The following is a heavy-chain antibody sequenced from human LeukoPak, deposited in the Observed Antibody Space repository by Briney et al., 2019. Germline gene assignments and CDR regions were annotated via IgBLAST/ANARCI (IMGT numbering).Heavy chain of an antibody. D-gene: IGHD4-17*01. CDR2: ITPKLRTA. V-gene: IGHV1-69*11. CDR1: RGTFSRHA. Sequence: SVKVSCKTSRGTFSRHAISWVRQAPGQGLEWMGRITPKLRTANYAQKFQGRVTITADESTSTVYMEVTSLRSEDTAVYYCARDDYGDPGDGCDIWGQGTLVTVSS. CDR3: ARDDYGDPGDGCDI. J-gene: IGHJ3*02.